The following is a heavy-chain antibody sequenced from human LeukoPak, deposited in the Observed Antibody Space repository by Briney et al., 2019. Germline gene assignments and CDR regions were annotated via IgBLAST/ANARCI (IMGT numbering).Heavy chain of an antibody. CDR2: INHSGSI. CDR3: ASSNYDILTGYRDAFDI. D-gene: IGHD3-9*01. J-gene: IGHJ3*02. V-gene: IGHV4-34*01. CDR1: GESFSGYY. Sequence: SETLSLTCAVYGESFSGYYWSWIRQPPGKGLEWIGEINHSGSINYNPSLKSRVTISVDTSKNQFSLKLSSVTAADTAVYYCASSNYDILTGYRDAFDIWGQGTMVTVSS.